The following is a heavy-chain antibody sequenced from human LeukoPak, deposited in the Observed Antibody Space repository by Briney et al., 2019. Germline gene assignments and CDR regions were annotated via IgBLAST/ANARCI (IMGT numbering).Heavy chain of an antibody. CDR1: GGSISSGGYY. CDR3: ARARGWQLPKNYYYYGMDV. Sequence: PSETLSLTCTVSGGSISSGGYYWSWIRQHPGKGLEWIGYIYYSGSTYYNPSLKSRVTISVDTSKNQFSLKLSSVTAADTAVYYCARARGWQLPKNYYYYGMDVWGQGTTVTVSS. CDR2: IYYSGST. V-gene: IGHV4-31*03. J-gene: IGHJ6*02. D-gene: IGHD1-26*01.